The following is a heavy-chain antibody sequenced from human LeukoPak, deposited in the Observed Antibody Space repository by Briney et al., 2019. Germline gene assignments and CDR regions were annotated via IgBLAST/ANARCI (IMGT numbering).Heavy chain of an antibody. CDR1: GFTFTNAW. Sequence: GGSLRLSCTVSGFTFTNAWMSWVRQAPGKGLEWVSTVNADGGNTYYADSVKGRFTISRDNSKSTLILQMNSLRVEDTALYYCTKRVKYGGTWDHFADWGQGTLVTVSS. CDR2: VNADGGNT. V-gene: IGHV3-23*01. J-gene: IGHJ4*02. CDR3: TKRVKYGGTWDHFAD. D-gene: IGHD1-26*01.